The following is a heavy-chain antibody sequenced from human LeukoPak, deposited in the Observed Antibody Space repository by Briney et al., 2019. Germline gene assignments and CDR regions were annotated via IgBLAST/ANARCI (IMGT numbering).Heavy chain of an antibody. CDR1: GFTFDNYD. CDR2: IRYDGGDK. V-gene: IGHV3-30*02. J-gene: IGHJ4*02. Sequence: GGSLSLSCAASGFTFDNYDMHWVRQAPGKGLEWVAFIRYDGGDKYYVDSVKGRFTISRDNSKNTLYLQMSSLRAEDTAVYYCANPRLYWGQGTPVTVSS. CDR3: ANPRLY.